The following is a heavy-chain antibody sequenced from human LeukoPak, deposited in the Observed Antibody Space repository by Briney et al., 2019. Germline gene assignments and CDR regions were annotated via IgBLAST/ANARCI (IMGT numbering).Heavy chain of an antibody. V-gene: IGHV1-18*01. CDR3: ARDPGIAVAGRGNWFDP. J-gene: IGHJ5*02. CDR1: GYTFTSYG. CDR2: ISTYSGNT. Sequence: ASVKVSCKASGYTFTSYGITWVRQAPGQGLEWMGWISTYSGNTNYAQKLQGRVTMTTDTSTSTAYMELRSLRSDDTAVYYCARDPGIAVAGRGNWFDPWGQRTLVTVSS. D-gene: IGHD6-19*01.